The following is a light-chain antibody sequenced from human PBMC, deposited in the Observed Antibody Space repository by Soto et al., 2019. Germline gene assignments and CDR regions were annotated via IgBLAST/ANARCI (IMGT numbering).Light chain of an antibody. J-gene: IGKJ1*01. Sequence: EIVMTQSPATLSVSPGERATLSCRASQSVSSNLAWYQQKPGQAPRLLSYGASTWATGIPARFSGSGSGTEFTLTISSLQSEDFAVYYCQQYNDWPRTFGQGTKVDIK. CDR1: QSVSSN. V-gene: IGKV3-15*01. CDR3: QQYNDWPRT. CDR2: GAS.